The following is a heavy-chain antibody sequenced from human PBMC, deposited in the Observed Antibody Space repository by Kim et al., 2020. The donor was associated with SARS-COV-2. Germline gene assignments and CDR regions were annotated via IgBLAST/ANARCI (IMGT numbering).Heavy chain of an antibody. CDR1: GYPFSGFY. Sequence: ASVKVSCKTSGYPFSGFYIHWVRQVPGQGLEWMGWISPNNGATKYAEASQGRVTMTRDTSINTAYLELSRLKSDDTAIYFCARGSDYHGLDVWDQGTTVTVSS. CDR2: ISPNNGAT. J-gene: IGHJ6*02. V-gene: IGHV1-2*02. CDR3: ARGSDYHGLDV.